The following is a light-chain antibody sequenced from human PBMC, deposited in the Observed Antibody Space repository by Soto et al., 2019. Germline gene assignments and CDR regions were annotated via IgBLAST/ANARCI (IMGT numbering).Light chain of an antibody. CDR1: QSVTKY. V-gene: IGKV3-11*01. CDR2: DAS. Sequence: EIVLTQSPATLSLSPGESATISCRASQSVTKYLVWYQQKPGQAPRLLISDASYRATGIPARFSGSGSGTDFTLTISSLEPEDFALYYCQQRSNWPITFGQGTRLEI. J-gene: IGKJ5*01. CDR3: QQRSNWPIT.